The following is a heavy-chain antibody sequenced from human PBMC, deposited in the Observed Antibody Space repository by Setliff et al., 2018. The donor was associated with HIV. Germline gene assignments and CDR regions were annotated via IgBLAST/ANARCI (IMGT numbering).Heavy chain of an antibody. Sequence: AGGSLRLSCAASGFSFDHYGLGWVRQAPGKGLEWVSGINWNGGSIGYADSVKGRFTISRDNAKNSLHLQMNSLRAEDTALYYFYPAYFDYWGQGTPVTVSS. J-gene: IGHJ4*02. CDR1: GFSFDHYG. CDR3: YPAYFDY. CDR2: INWNGGSI. V-gene: IGHV3-20*04.